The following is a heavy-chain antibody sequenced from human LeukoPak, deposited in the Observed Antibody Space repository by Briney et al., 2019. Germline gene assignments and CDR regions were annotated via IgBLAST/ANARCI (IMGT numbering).Heavy chain of an antibody. J-gene: IGHJ4*02. CDR3: ARELFDFDY. CDR1: GFIFSSYA. Sequence: PGGSLRLSCAASGFIFSSYAMTWVRQAPGKGLEWVSSSGSTTDYSDSVKGRFTISRDNSKNTLYLQMNSLRAEDTAIYYCARELFDFDYWGQGTLVTVSS. V-gene: IGHV3-23*01. CDR2: SGSTT. D-gene: IGHD3-10*01.